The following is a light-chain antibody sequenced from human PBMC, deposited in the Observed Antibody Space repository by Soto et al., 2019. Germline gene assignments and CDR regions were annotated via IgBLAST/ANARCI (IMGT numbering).Light chain of an antibody. Sequence: DIQMTQSPSALSASVGDRVTITCRASQSIKTWLAWYQRKPGRAPNLLIYDASSLQSGVPSRFSGSGSGTEFPLTISSLQPDDSATYYCQQYESYSWTFGQGTKVEIK. V-gene: IGKV1-5*01. CDR3: QQYESYSWT. CDR1: QSIKTW. CDR2: DAS. J-gene: IGKJ1*01.